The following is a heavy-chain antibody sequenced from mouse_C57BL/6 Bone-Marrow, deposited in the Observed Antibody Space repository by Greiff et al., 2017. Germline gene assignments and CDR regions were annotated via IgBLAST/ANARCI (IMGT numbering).Heavy chain of an antibody. V-gene: IGHV8-5*01. CDR2: IWWNDDK. CDR3: SQSSSFVYGYFDV. J-gene: IGHJ1*03. D-gene: IGHD1-1*01. CDR1: GFSLSTSNMG. Sequence: QVTLNVCGPGILQPSQSLSLTCSFSGFSLSTSNMGIGWLRQPPGQGLEWLAHIWWNDDKYYNSSLKCRLSISKDTSNTQVFLKVTSVDTADTATYYCSQSSSFVYGYFDVWGKGTTVTVSS.